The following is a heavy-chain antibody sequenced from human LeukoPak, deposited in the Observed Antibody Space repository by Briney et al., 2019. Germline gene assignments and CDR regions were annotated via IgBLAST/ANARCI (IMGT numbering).Heavy chain of an antibody. V-gene: IGHV3-7*01. CDR3: ARKGLPDY. CDR1: GFTFRSYW. J-gene: IGHJ4*02. Sequence: TGGSLRLSCAASGFTFRSYWMSWVRQAPGKGLEWVANIKQDGSEKYYVDSVKGRFIISRDNAKNSLYLQMNSLRAEDTAVYYCARKGLPDYWGQGTLVTVSS. CDR2: IKQDGSEK.